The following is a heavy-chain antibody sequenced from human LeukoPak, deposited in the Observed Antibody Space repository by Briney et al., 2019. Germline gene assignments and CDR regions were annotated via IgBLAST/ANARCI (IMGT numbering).Heavy chain of an antibody. J-gene: IGHJ3*02. CDR3: ASYPVRWKGASAFDI. Sequence: PSETLSLTCTVSGGSISSYYWSWIRQPPGKGLEWIGYIYYSGSTNYNPSLKSRVTISVDTSKNQFSLKLSSVTAADTAVYYCASYPVRWKGASAFDIWGQGTMVTVSS. D-gene: IGHD4-23*01. CDR2: IYYSGST. CDR1: GGSISSYY. V-gene: IGHV4-59*12.